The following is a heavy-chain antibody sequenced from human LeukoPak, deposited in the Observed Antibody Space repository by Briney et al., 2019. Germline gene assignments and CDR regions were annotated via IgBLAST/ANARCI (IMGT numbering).Heavy chain of an antibody. CDR3: AKDPIWWNYFDY. V-gene: IGHV3-30*02. CDR2: IRFDGSHK. J-gene: IGHJ4*02. CDR1: GFTFSSFG. D-gene: IGHD2-8*02. Sequence: AGGSLRLSCAASGFTFSSFGIHWVRQAPGKGLEWVAFIRFDGSHKYYADSVKGRFTISRDNSKNTLYLQMNSLRAEDTAVYYCAKDPIWWNYFDYWGQGTLVTVSS.